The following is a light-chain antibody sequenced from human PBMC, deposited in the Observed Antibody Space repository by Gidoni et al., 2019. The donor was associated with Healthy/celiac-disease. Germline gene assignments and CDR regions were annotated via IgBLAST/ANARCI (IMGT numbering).Light chain of an antibody. J-gene: IGLJ1*01. CDR3: SSYTSSSTPFYV. CDR1: SSDVGGYNY. Sequence: QSALTQPASVSGSPGQSITISCTGTSSDVGGYNYVSWYQQHPGKAPKLMIYDVSNRPSWVSTRFSGSKSCNTASLTISGLQAEDEADYYCSSYTSSSTPFYVFGTGTKVTVL. V-gene: IGLV2-14*01. CDR2: DVS.